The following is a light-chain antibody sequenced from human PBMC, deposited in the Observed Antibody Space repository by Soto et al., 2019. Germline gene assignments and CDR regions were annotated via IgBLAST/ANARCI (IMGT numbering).Light chain of an antibody. CDR2: AAS. CDR1: QGISSY. V-gene: IGKV1-9*01. J-gene: IGKJ5*01. CDR3: QQLNCYPIT. Sequence: IQLTQSPSSLSAAVGDRVTITCRASQGISSYLAWYQQKPGKAPKLLIYAASTLQSGVPSRFSGSGSGTDFTLTISSLQPEDFATYYCQQLNCYPITFGQGTRLEIK.